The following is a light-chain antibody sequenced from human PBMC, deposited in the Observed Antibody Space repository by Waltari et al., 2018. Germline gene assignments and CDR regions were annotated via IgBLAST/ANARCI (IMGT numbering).Light chain of an antibody. V-gene: IGKV3-15*01. J-gene: IGKJ2*01. CDR2: GAS. CDR3: QHYEGWPPSYT. CDR1: QNVRSN. Sequence: IVMTQSPATLSASPGERATLSCRASQNVRSNLAWYQQKPGQAPRLPIYGASTRATDVPARFGGSGFGTEFTLTISSLQSEDFAVYYCQHYEGWPPSYTFGQGTKVEI.